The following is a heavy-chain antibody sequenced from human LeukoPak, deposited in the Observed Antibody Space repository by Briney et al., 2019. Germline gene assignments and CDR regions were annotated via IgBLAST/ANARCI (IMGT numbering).Heavy chain of an antibody. V-gene: IGHV4-61*02. CDR2: IYTSGST. CDR3: ARDDDCSSTSCYDGGWFDP. CDR1: GGSINSDSYY. Sequence: SQTLSLTCTVSGGSINSDSYYWSWIRQPAGKGLEWIGRIYTSGSTNCNPSLKSRVTISVDTSKNQFSLKLSSVTAADTAVYYCARDDDCSSTSCYDGGWFDPWGQGTLVTVSS. D-gene: IGHD2-2*01. J-gene: IGHJ5*02.